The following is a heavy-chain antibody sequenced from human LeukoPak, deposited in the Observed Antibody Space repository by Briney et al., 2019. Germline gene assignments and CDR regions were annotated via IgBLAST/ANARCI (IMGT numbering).Heavy chain of an antibody. Sequence: GGSLRLSCAASGFTFSYYWMNWVRQAPGKGPECVANIKQDGSEKYYVDSVKGRFTISRDNAKNSLYLQMNSLRAEDTAVYYCARDEADCSSTSCYFHYYYGMDVWGQGTTVTVSS. CDR3: ARDEADCSSTSCYFHYYYGMDV. CDR2: IKQDGSEK. CDR1: GFTFSYYW. J-gene: IGHJ6*02. D-gene: IGHD2-2*01. V-gene: IGHV3-7*03.